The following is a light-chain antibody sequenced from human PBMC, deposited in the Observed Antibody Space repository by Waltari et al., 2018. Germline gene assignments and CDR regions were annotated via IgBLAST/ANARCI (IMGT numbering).Light chain of an antibody. CDR1: QSAGRN. Sequence: EILMTQSPATLSVSPGGRATLSCRASQSAGRNLAWFQQRPGQAPRLLMYDASTRATGIPARFSGTGSGTEFTLTISSLQSEDFAVYYCQQYYNWPRTFGQGTKVEI. V-gene: IGKV3-15*01. J-gene: IGKJ1*01. CDR3: QQYYNWPRT. CDR2: DAS.